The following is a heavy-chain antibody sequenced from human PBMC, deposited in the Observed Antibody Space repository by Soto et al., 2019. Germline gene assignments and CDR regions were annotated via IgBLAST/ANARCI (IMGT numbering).Heavy chain of an antibody. CDR2: IYYSGST. CDR1: GGSISSYY. V-gene: IGHV4-59*08. Sequence: SETLSLTCTVSGGSISSYYWSWIRQPPGKGLEWIGYIYYSGSTNYNPSLKSRITISIDTSKKQYSLKPSSVAAADTAVYYCARQAPQDRHFDYWGQGTLVTVSS. D-gene: IGHD2-15*01. CDR3: ARQAPQDRHFDY. J-gene: IGHJ4*02.